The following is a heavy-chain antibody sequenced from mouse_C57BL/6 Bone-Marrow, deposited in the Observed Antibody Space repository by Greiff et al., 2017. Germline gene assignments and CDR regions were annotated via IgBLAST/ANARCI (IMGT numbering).Heavy chain of an antibody. CDR3: AKFMTTVVDWYFDV. Sequence: QVQLQQSGAELVKPGASVKISCKASGYTFTDYCINWVKQRPGQGLEWIGKIGPGSGSTYYNEKFKGKATLTADNSSSTAYMRLSSLTSEDSAVYFCAKFMTTVVDWYFDVWGTGTTVTGSS. V-gene: IGHV1-77*01. D-gene: IGHD1-1*01. J-gene: IGHJ1*03. CDR2: IGPGSGST. CDR1: GYTFTDYC.